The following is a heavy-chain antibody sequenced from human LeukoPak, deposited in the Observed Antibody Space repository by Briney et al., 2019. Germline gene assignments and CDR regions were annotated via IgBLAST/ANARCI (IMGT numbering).Heavy chain of an antibody. D-gene: IGHD3-22*01. CDR1: GFTFSSYW. Sequence: GGSLRLSCAASGFTFSSYWMTWVRQGPGKGLEWVANIKPDGSLIYYVDSVKGRFTISRDNAKNSLYLQMNSLRDEDTAVYYCARAKRYYYDSSGFYGMDVWGQGTTVTVSS. V-gene: IGHV3-7*01. J-gene: IGHJ6*02. CDR3: ARAKRYYYDSSGFYGMDV. CDR2: IKPDGSLI.